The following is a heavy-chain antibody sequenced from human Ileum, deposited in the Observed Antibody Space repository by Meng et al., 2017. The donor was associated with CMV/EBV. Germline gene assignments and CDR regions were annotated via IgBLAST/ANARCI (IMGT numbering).Heavy chain of an antibody. D-gene: IGHD5-24*01. Sequence: VPLQQWGAGLLKPSETLSLSCAVSGEPLNGFFCSWIRQPPGRGLEWIGEVNNRGRTNYNPSLKSRLTISIDTSKGQSSLMVTSVTAADSAIYYCASGRLQFTPSALQHWGPGTLVTVSS. CDR2: VNNRGRT. CDR3: ASGRLQFTPSALQH. V-gene: IGHV4-34*02. J-gene: IGHJ1*01. CDR1: GEPLNGFF.